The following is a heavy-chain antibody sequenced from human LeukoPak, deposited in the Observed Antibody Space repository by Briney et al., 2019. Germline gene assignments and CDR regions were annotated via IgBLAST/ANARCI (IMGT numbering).Heavy chain of an antibody. CDR3: AGMTTVTTLFYYYYGMDV. CDR1: GGSFSVYY. Sequence: SETLSLTCAVYGGSFSVYYWSWIRQPPGKGLEWIGEINHSGSTNYNPSLKSRVTISVDTSKNQFSLKLSSVTAADTAVYYCAGMTTVTTLFYYYYGMDVWGQGTTVTVSS. V-gene: IGHV4-34*01. CDR2: INHSGST. D-gene: IGHD4-17*01. J-gene: IGHJ6*02.